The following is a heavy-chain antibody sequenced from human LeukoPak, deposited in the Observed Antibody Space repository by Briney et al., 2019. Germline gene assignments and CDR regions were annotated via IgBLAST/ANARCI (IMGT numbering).Heavy chain of an antibody. CDR3: AKAPVGGWYYFDC. J-gene: IGHJ4*02. CDR2: ISGSGGST. V-gene: IGHV3-23*01. CDR1: GFTFSSYA. Sequence: RGSLRLSCAASGFTFSSYAMSWVRQAPGKGLEWVSAISGSGGSTYYADSVKGRFTISRDNSKNTLYLQMNSLRAEDTAVYYCAKAPVGGWYYFDCWGQGTLVTVSS. D-gene: IGHD6-19*01.